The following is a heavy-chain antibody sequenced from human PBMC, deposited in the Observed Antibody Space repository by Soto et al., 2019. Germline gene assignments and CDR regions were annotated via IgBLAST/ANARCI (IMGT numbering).Heavy chain of an antibody. J-gene: IGHJ3*02. CDR1: GGTFSSYS. CDR2: IIPILGRS. V-gene: IGHV1-69*02. Sequence: QVQLVQSGAEVKKPGSSVNVSCKASGGTFSSYSIIWVRQAPGQGLEWMGGIIPILGRSNYAQKIQDRVTITADKSTSTVSMELSSLRSEDTAMYYCARTLEITMIRGVMSLDTWGQGTMVTVSS. D-gene: IGHD3-10*01. CDR3: ARTLEITMIRGVMSLDT.